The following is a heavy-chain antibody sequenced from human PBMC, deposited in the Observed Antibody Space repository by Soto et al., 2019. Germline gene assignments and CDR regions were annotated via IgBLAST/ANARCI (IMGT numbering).Heavy chain of an antibody. D-gene: IGHD4-17*01. CDR2: IYYSGST. Sequence: PSETLSLTCTVSGGSVISGSYYWSWIRQPPGKGLEWIGYIYYSGSTNYNPSLKSRVTISVDTSKNQFSLKLSSVTAADTAVYYCARGLRSYYFDYWGQGNLVTVSS. CDR1: GGSVISGSYY. V-gene: IGHV4-61*01. J-gene: IGHJ4*02. CDR3: ARGLRSYYFDY.